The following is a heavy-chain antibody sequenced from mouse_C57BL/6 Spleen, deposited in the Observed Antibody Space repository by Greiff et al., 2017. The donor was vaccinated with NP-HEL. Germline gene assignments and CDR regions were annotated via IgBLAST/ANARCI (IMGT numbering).Heavy chain of an antibody. J-gene: IGHJ3*01. CDR3: TRNWDY. CDR2: IDPETGGT. V-gene: IGHV1-15*01. D-gene: IGHD4-1*01. Sequence: LVESGAELVRPGASVTLSCKASGYTFTDYEMHWVKQTPVHGLEWIGAIDPETGGTAYNQKFKGKAILTADKSSSTAYMELRSLTSEDSAVYYCTRNWDYWGQGTLVTVSA. CDR1: GYTFTDYE.